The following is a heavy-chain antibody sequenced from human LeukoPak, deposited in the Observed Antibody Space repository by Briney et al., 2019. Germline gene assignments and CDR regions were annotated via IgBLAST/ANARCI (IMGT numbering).Heavy chain of an antibody. V-gene: IGHV3-11*01. Sequence: PGGSLRLSCEASGFSFSDYYMDWIRQAPGKGLEWVAYISIGAGTVYYADSLKGRFTVSRDDAKKSLYLEMHSLRAEDSALYYCARDGSKTLLWFGGYGLDVWGQGTTVTVSS. CDR1: GFSFSDYY. D-gene: IGHD3-10*01. CDR2: ISIGAGTV. CDR3: ARDGSKTLLWFGGYGLDV. J-gene: IGHJ6*02.